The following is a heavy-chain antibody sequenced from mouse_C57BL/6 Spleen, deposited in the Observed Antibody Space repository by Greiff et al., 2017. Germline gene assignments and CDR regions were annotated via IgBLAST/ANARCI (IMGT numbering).Heavy chain of an antibody. Sequence: QVQLKQSGPELVKPGASVKLSCKASGYTFTSYDINWVQQRPGQGLEWIGWIYPRDGSTKYNEKFKGKGTLAVDTSSSTAYMELHSLTSEDSAVYFCASGSSSWFAYWGQGTLVTVSA. V-gene: IGHV1-85*01. CDR2: IYPRDGST. CDR3: ASGSSSWFAY. J-gene: IGHJ3*01. CDR1: GYTFTSYD. D-gene: IGHD1-1*01.